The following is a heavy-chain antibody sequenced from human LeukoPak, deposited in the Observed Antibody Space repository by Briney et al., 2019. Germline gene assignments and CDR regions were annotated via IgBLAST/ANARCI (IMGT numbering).Heavy chain of an antibody. V-gene: IGHV4-59*01. CDR1: GGSISSYY. Sequence: ASETLSLTCTVSGGSISSYYWSWIRQPPGKGLEWIGYIYYSGSTNYNPSLKSRVTISVDTSKNQFSLKLSSVTAADTAVYYCARHSSSSPHWYFDLWGRGTLVTVSS. CDR2: IYYSGST. CDR3: ARHSSSSPHWYFDL. D-gene: IGHD6-13*01. J-gene: IGHJ2*01.